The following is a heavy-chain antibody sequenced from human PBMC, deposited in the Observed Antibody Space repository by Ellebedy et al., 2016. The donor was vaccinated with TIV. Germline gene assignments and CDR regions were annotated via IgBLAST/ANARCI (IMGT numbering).Heavy chain of an antibody. CDR1: GIIVSDYF. J-gene: IGHJ5*02. V-gene: IGHV3-66*01. CDR2: LYPDAKT. D-gene: IGHD2-21*01. CDR3: ARDPGGGGDFGDNWFDP. Sequence: GGSLRLSCEASGIIVSDYFMNWVRQAPGKGLEWVSVLYPDAKTNYTDSVNGRFIVSRDSSKNTLYLQMNSLTAEDTAGYYCARDPGGGGDFGDNWFDPWGQGTLVTVYS.